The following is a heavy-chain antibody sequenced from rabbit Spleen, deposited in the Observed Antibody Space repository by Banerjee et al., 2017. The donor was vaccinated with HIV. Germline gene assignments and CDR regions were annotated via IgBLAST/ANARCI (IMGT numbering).Heavy chain of an antibody. CDR3: ARDTGSSFSSYGMDL. CDR2: ILGGSSGAT. CDR1: GIDFSNYYL. D-gene: IGHD8-1*01. Sequence: QEQLVESGGGLVKPERSLTLTCTVSGIDFSNYYLDSMCWVRQAPGKGLEWIACILGGSSGATYYANWAKGRFTISKTSSTTVTLQMTSLTTADTATYFCARDTGSSFSSYGMDLWGQGTLVTVS. J-gene: IGHJ6*01. V-gene: IGHV1S45*01.